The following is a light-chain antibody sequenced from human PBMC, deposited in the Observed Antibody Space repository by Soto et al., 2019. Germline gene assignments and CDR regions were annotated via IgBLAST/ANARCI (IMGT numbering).Light chain of an antibody. Sequence: QSVLTQPASVSGSPGQSITISCTGTSSDVGGSNHVSWYQHHPGKAPKLIIYEVSYRPSGVSNRFSGSKSGTSASLAITGLRSDDEADYYCATWDDDLYTPIIGGGTQLTVL. CDR1: SSDVGGSNH. J-gene: IGLJ2*01. CDR2: EVS. V-gene: IGLV2-14*01. CDR3: ATWDDDLYTPI.